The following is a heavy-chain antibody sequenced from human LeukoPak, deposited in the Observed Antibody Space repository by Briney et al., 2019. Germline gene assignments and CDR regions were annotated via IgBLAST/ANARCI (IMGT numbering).Heavy chain of an antibody. D-gene: IGHD3-22*01. CDR1: GGSISSYY. V-gene: IGHV4-59*01. CDR3: ARLKDSSGSFDY. Sequence: SETLSLTCTVSGGSISSYYWSWIRQPPGKGLEWIGYIYYSGSTNYDPSLKSRVTISVDTSKNQFSLKLSSVTAADTAVYYCARLKDSSGSFDYWGQGTLVTVSS. CDR2: IYYSGST. J-gene: IGHJ4*02.